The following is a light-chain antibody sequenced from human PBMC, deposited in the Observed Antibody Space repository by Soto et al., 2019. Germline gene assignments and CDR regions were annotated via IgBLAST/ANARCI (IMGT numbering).Light chain of an antibody. V-gene: IGKV1-8*01. CDR3: QQYNSYSWT. CDR2: DAS. CDR1: QGISSY. Sequence: AIRMTQSPSSLSASTGDRVTITCRASQGISSYLAWYQQKPGKAPKLLIYDASTLESGVPSRFSGSGSGTEFTLTISSLQPDDFATYYCQQYNSYSWTFGQGTTVAIK. J-gene: IGKJ1*01.